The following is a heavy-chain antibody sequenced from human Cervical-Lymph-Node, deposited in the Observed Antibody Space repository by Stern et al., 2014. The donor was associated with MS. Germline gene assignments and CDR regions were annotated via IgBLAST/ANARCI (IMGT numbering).Heavy chain of an antibody. J-gene: IGHJ4*02. D-gene: IGHD5-24*01. V-gene: IGHV3-33*01. CDR1: GFTFSSYG. Sequence: VQLLESGGGVVQPGTSLRLSCAASGFTFSSYGMHWVRQAPGQGLEWVALAWYDGRNAYYTNSVKGRFTISRDNSKNTLSLQINSLTAEDTAVYYFARGHIPYAYNYLFDYWGQGTLVTVSS. CDR3: ARGHIPYAYNYLFDY. CDR2: AWYDGRNA.